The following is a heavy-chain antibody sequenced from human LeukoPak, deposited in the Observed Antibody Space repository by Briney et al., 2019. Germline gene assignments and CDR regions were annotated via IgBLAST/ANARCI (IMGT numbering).Heavy chain of an antibody. V-gene: IGHV4-34*01. CDR2: INHSGST. J-gene: IGHJ5*02. CDR3: ARFQHYYGSGSYYRSNWFDP. Sequence: SETLSLTCAVYGGSFSGYYWSWIRQPPGKGLEWIGEINHSGSTNYNPSLKSRVTISVDTSKNQFSLKLSSVTAADTAVYYCARFQHYYGSGSYYRSNWFDPWGQGTLVTVSS. CDR1: GGSFSGYY. D-gene: IGHD3-10*01.